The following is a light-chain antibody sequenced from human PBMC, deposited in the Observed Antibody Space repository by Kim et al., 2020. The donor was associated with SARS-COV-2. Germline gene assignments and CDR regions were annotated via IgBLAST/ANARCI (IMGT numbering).Light chain of an antibody. Sequence: EIVLTQSPGTLSLSPGERATLSCRASQSVSSSYLAWYQQKPGQAPRLLIYGASSRATGIPDRFSGSGSGTDFTLTISRLEPEDFAVYYCQQNASPITFGQGTRLGF. CDR2: GAS. J-gene: IGKJ5*01. CDR3: QQNASPIT. V-gene: IGKV3-20*01. CDR1: QSVSSSY.